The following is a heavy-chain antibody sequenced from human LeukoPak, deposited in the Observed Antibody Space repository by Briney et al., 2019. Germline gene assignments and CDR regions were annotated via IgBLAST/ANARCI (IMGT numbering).Heavy chain of an antibody. D-gene: IGHD1-1*01. Sequence: SETLSLTCTVSGGSISSGGYYWSWIRQHPGKGLEWIGYIYYSGSTYYNPSLKSRVTMSVDTSKNQFSLKLSSVTAADTAVYYCARTGYNPKYYYFDYWGQGTLVTVSS. CDR1: GGSISSGGYY. CDR2: IYYSGST. J-gene: IGHJ4*02. CDR3: ARTGYNPKYYYFDY. V-gene: IGHV4-31*03.